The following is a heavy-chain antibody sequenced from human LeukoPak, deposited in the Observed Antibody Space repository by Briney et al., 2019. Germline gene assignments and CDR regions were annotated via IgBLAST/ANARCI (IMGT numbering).Heavy chain of an antibody. V-gene: IGHV4-59*01. Sequence: SETLSLTCTVSDDSISDYYRGWIRQPPGKGLGWIGYFHNSGTSTYNPSLKSRVTISADTSKNQFSLKLNSLTTVDTAVYYCTRGAGWLIDYWGQGILVTVSS. D-gene: IGHD3-16*01. J-gene: IGHJ4*02. CDR3: TRGAGWLIDY. CDR2: FHNSGTS. CDR1: DDSISDYY.